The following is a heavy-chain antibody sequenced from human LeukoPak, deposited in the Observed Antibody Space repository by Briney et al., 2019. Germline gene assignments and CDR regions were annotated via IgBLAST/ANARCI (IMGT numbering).Heavy chain of an antibody. CDR1: GGSISSSSYY. V-gene: IGHV4-39*07. Sequence: SETLSLTCTVSGGSISSSSYYWGWIRQPPGKGLEWIGSIYYSGSTYYNPSLKSRVTISVDTSKNQFSLKLSSVTAADTAVYYCARRAVRGVIIRSARFWGFDYWGQGTLVTVSS. CDR2: IYYSGST. D-gene: IGHD3-10*01. J-gene: IGHJ4*02. CDR3: ARRAVRGVIIRSARFWGFDY.